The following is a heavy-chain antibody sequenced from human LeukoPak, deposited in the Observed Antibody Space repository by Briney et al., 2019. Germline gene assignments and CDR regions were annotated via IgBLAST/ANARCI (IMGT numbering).Heavy chain of an antibody. CDR2: INHSGST. J-gene: IGHJ5*02. D-gene: IGHD3-22*01. CDR3: ARDLGDYYDSSGYYYKGMSWFDP. V-gene: IGHV4-34*01. Sequence: SETLSLTCAVYGGSFSGYYWSWIRQPPGKGLEWIGEINHSGSTNYNPSLKSRVTISVDTSKNQFSLKLSSVTAADTAVYYCARDLGDYYDSSGYYYKGMSWFDPWGQGTLVTVSS. CDR1: GGSFSGYY.